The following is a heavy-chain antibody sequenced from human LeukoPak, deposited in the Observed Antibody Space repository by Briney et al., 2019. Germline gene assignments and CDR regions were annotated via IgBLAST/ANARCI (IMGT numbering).Heavy chain of an antibody. CDR1: GGSFSGYY. CDR3: ARGGIQLWKT. CDR2: INHSGST. V-gene: IGHV4-34*01. J-gene: IGHJ5*02. D-gene: IGHD5-18*01. Sequence: SETLSLTCAVYGGSFSGYYWSWIRQPPGKGLEWIGEINHSGSTNYNPSLKSRVTISVDTSKNQFSLKLSSVTAADTAVYYCARGGIQLWKTWGQGTLSPSPQ.